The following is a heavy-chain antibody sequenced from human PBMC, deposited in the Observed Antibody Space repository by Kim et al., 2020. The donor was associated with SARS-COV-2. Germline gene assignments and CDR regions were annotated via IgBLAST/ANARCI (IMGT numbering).Heavy chain of an antibody. CDR1: GFTFSSYA. Sequence: GGSLRLSCAASGFTFSSYAMSWVRQAPGKGLEWVSSISYSGGSTYYADSVKGRFTISRDNPKNTLYLQMNSLRAEDTAVYYCAKAVSGVSDGVDYWGQGTLVTVSS. V-gene: IGHV3-23*01. CDR3: AKAVSGVSDGVDY. D-gene: IGHD3-3*01. CDR2: ISYSGGST. J-gene: IGHJ4*02.